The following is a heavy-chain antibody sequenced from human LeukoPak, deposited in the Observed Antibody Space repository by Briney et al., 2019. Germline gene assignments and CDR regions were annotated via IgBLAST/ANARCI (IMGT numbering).Heavy chain of an antibody. CDR3: ARVRYYDSSGYYMANYFDY. CDR1: GDSISSGGYY. V-gene: IGHV4-31*03. J-gene: IGHJ4*02. D-gene: IGHD3-22*01. CDR2: IYYSGST. Sequence: SETLSLTCTVSGDSISSGGYYWNWIRQLPGKGLEWLGHIYYSGSTYYNPSLKSRLTISLDTSENQFSLKLSSVTVADTAVYYCARVRYYDSSGYYMANYFDYWGQGTLVTVSS.